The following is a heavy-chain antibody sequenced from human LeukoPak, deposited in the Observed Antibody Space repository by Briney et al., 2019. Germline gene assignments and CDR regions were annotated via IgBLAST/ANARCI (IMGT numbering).Heavy chain of an antibody. J-gene: IGHJ4*02. CDR1: DGSVSAYY. Sequence: SETPSLTCTVSDGSVSAYYWSWIRQPPGKGLEWIGYIYNSGSTNYNPSLKSRVTISVDTSKNQFSLKLSSVTAADTAVYYCAGGRGGSGWIDYWGQGTLATVSS. CDR3: AGGRGGSGWIDY. V-gene: IGHV4-59*02. D-gene: IGHD6-19*01. CDR2: IYNSGST.